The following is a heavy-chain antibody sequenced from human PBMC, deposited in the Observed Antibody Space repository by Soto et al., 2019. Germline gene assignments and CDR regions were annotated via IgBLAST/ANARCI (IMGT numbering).Heavy chain of an antibody. J-gene: IGHJ4*02. Sequence: GWSLRLSCAASGFTFSSYAMNWVRQAPGKGLEWVSAITPSGDSTYYADSVKGRFTISIDNSRNTLYLQMNSLRAEDTGVYYCAKSGSHSYFDYWGQGTLVTVSS. V-gene: IGHV3-23*01. CDR2: ITPSGDST. CDR1: GFTFSSYA. CDR3: AKSGSHSYFDY. D-gene: IGHD1-26*01.